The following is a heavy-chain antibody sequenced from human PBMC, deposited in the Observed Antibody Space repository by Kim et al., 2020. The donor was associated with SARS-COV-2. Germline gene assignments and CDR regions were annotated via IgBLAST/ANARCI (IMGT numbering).Heavy chain of an antibody. CDR2: IYYSGST. V-gene: IGHV4-31*03. J-gene: IGHJ4*02. CDR3: ARNYGDYGEFDY. D-gene: IGHD4-17*01. Sequence: SETLSLTCTVSGGSISSGGYYWSWIRQHPGKGLEWIGYIYYSGSTYYNPSLKSRVTISVDTSKNQFSLKLSSVTAADTAVYYCARNYGDYGEFDYWGQGTLVTVSS. CDR1: GGSISSGGYY.